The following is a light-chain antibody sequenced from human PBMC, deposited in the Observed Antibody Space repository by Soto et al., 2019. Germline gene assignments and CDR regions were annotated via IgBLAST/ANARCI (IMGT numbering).Light chain of an antibody. J-gene: IGKJ1*01. Sequence: DIQMTQSPSTLSASVGDRVTITCRASQSISVWLAWYQQKPGKAPKLLIYKASSLESGVPSRFSGSGSGTEFTLTISSLQPDDFETYYCQQHGTYSTFGQETKLDIK. V-gene: IGKV1-5*03. CDR1: QSISVW. CDR3: QQHGTYST. CDR2: KAS.